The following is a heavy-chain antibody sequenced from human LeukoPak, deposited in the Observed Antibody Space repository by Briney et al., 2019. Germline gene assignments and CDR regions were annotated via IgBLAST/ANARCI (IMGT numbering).Heavy chain of an antibody. J-gene: IGHJ6*04. V-gene: IGHV3-11*01. CDR1: GFTFSDYY. CDR2: ISSSGSTI. D-gene: IGHD2-2*01. Sequence: PGGSLRLSCAASGFTFSDYYMSWIRQAPGKGLEWVSYISSSGSTIYYADSVKGRFTISRDNAKKSLYLQMNSLRAEDTAVYYCARDQPVVPAGQRRYGMDVWGKGTTVTVSS. CDR3: ARDQPVVPAGQRRYGMDV.